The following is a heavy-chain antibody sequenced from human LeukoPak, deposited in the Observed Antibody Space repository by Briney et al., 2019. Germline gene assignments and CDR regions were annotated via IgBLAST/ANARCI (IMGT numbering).Heavy chain of an antibody. CDR1: GFTFSSYW. CDR2: IKQEGTEK. V-gene: IGHV3-7*01. J-gene: IGHJ4*02. CDR3: GRFHSGFYDLDY. Sequence: PGGSLRLSCAASGFTFSSYWMSWVRQAPGKGLERVANIKQEGTEKYYGDSVKGRFTISRDNAKNSLYLQMNSLRAEDTAVYYCGRFHSGFYDLDYWGQGTLVTVSS. D-gene: IGHD2/OR15-2a*01.